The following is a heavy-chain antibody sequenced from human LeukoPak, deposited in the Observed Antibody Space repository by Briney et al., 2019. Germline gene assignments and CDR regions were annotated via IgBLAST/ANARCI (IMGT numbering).Heavy chain of an antibody. V-gene: IGHV4-59*01. CDR3: ARGRSNYYGMDV. J-gene: IGHJ6*02. CDR2: IYYNGNT. D-gene: IGHD1-26*01. Sequence: SETLSLTCSVSDVSINSYYWNWIRRPPGKGLEWIGYIYYNGNTNYSPSLKSRVTMSVDTSKNLFSLKVSSVTAADTAVYYCARGRSNYYGMDVWGHGTTVTVSS. CDR1: DVSINSYY.